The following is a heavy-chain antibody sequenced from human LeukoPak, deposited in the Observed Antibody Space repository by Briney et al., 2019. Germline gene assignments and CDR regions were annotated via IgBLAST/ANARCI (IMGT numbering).Heavy chain of an antibody. D-gene: IGHD3-16*01. CDR2: ISKSGNYI. Sequence: PGGSLRLSCAASGFTFNAYDMTWVRQAPGKGLEWVSSISKSGNYIYYADSVKGRFTISRDNAKKSLYLQMNSLTVEDTAVYYCVRDSGGYFDYWGQGTLVAVSS. CDR3: VRDSGGYFDY. J-gene: IGHJ4*02. CDR1: GFTFNAYD. V-gene: IGHV3-21*01.